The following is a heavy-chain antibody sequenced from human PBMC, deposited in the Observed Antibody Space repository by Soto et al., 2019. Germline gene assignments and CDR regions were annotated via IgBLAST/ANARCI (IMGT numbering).Heavy chain of an antibody. Sequence: QVQLVQSGTEVKKPGASVKVSCQASGYTFTNYYIHWVRQAPGQWLEWMGIINPGSGSRTYAQKFQGRVTMTWYTSTSTVYMELSSLTSEDTAVYYCGRVLNPSRGVRGALNYWGQGTLVTVSS. V-gene: IGHV1-46*01. CDR3: GRVLNPSRGVRGALNY. J-gene: IGHJ4*02. CDR1: GYTFTNYY. D-gene: IGHD3-10*01. CDR2: INPGSGSR.